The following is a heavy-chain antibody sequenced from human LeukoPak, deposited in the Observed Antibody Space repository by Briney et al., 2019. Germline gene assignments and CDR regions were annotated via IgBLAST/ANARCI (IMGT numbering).Heavy chain of an antibody. D-gene: IGHD6-19*01. CDR1: GGTFSSYA. CDR2: IIPIFGTA. CDR3: AREGYSSGDFDY. Sequence: ASVKVSCKASGGTFSSYAISWVRQAPGQGLEWMGGIIPIFGTANYAQKFQGRVTITADESTSTAYMELSGLRSEDTAVYYCAREGYSSGDFDYWGQGTLVTVSS. V-gene: IGHV1-69*13. J-gene: IGHJ4*02.